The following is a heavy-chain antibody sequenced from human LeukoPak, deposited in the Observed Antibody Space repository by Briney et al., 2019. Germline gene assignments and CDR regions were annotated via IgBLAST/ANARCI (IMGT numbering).Heavy chain of an antibody. V-gene: IGHV4-39*07. CDR1: GGSISSGDYY. D-gene: IGHD5-24*01. Sequence: PSETLSLTCTVSGGSISSGDYYWSWIRQPPGKGLEWIGEINHSGSTNYNPSLESRVTISVDTSKNQFSLKLSSVTAADTAVYYCARGRRWLQFHYFDYWGQGTLVTVSS. J-gene: IGHJ4*02. CDR2: INHSGST. CDR3: ARGRRWLQFHYFDY.